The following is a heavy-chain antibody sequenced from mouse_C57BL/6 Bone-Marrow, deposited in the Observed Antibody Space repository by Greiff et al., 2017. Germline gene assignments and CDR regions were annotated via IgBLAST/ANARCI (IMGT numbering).Heavy chain of an antibody. Sequence: DVKLVESGGGLVKPGGSLKLSCAASGFTLSDYGMHWVRQAPEKGLEWVAYISSGSSTIYYADTAKGRFTISRDNAKNTLFLQMTSLRSEDTAMYYCARRRKDYAMDYWGQGTSVTVSS. CDR2: ISSGSSTI. V-gene: IGHV5-17*01. CDR3: ARRRKDYAMDY. J-gene: IGHJ4*01. CDR1: GFTLSDYG.